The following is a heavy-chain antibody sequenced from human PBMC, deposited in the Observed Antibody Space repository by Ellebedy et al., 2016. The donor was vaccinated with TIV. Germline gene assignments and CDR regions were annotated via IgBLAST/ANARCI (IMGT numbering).Heavy chain of an antibody. D-gene: IGHD2-15*01. Sequence: AASVKVSCKASGYTFSNYGVSWLRQAPGQGLEWMGWISATNGNTKYAQKVQDRVTMTTDTSTTTAYMELRSLRSDDTAVYYCATLGPGVDDYWGQGTLVTVSS. CDR1: GYTFSNYG. CDR3: ATLGPGVDDY. V-gene: IGHV1-18*04. CDR2: ISATNGNT. J-gene: IGHJ4*02.